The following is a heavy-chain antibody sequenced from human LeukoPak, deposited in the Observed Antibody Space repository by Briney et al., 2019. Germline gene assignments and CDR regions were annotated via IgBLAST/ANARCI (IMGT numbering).Heavy chain of an antibody. CDR1: GFTFSSYA. CDR3: ARRKRAAAGLDAFDI. J-gene: IGHJ3*02. V-gene: IGHV3-30-3*01. CDR2: ISYDGSNK. D-gene: IGHD6-13*01. Sequence: PGGSLRLSCAASGFTFSSYAMHWVRQAPGKGLEWVAVISYDGSNKYYADSVKGRFTISRDNSKNTLYLQMNSLRAEDTAVYYCARRKRAAAGLDAFDIWGQGTMVTVSS.